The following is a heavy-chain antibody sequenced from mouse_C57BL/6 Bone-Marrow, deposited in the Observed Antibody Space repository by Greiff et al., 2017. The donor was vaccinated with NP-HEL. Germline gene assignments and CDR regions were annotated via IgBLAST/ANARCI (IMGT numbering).Heavy chain of an antibody. CDR3: AREGHYDWFAY. V-gene: IGHV1-26*01. J-gene: IGHJ3*01. D-gene: IGHD2-4*01. CDR1: GYTFTDYY. CDR2: INPNTGGT. Sequence: EVKLQQSGPELVKPGASVKISCKASGYTFTDYYMNWVKQSHGKSLEWIGDINPNTGGTSYNQKFKGKATLTVDKSSSTAYMELRSLTSEDSAVYYCAREGHYDWFAYWGQGTLVTVSA.